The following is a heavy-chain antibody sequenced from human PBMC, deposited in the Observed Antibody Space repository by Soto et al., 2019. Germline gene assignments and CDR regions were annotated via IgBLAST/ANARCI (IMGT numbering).Heavy chain of an antibody. CDR1: GGSISSGDYY. CDR2: IYYSGST. J-gene: IGHJ4*02. CDR3: ASSSQTYYYDSSFC. Sequence: SETLSLTCTVSGGSISSGDYYWSWIRQPPGKGLEWIGYIYYSGSTYYNPSLKSRVTISVDTSKNQFSLKLSSVTAADTAVYYCASSSQTYYYDSSFCWGQGTLVTVSS. V-gene: IGHV4-30-4*01. D-gene: IGHD3-22*01.